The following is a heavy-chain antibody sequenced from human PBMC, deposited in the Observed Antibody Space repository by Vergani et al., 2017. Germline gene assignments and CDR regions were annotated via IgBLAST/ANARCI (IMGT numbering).Heavy chain of an antibody. CDR1: GFTFSSYS. CDR2: ISSSSSTI. J-gene: IGHJ4*02. Sequence: VQLVESGGGLVKPGGSLRLSCAASGFTFSSYSMNWVRQAPGKGLEWVSYISSSSSTIYYADSVKGRFTISRDNAKNSLYLQMNSLRDEDTAVYYCARDLIWGYGDYTSFVYWGQGTLVTVSS. D-gene: IGHD4-17*01. CDR3: ARDLIWGYGDYTSFVY. V-gene: IGHV3-48*02.